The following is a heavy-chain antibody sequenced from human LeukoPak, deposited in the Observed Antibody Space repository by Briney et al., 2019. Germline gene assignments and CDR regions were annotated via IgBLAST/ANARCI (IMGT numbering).Heavy chain of an antibody. CDR3: ARDRDVFRFLEGVFDY. CDR1: GFTFSSYS. V-gene: IGHV3-48*01. Sequence: GGSLRLSCAASGFTFSSYSMNWVRQAPGKGLEWVSYISSSSSTIYYADSVKGRFTISRDNAKNSLYLQMNSLRAEDTAVYYCARDRDVFRFLEGVFDYWGQGTLVTVSS. CDR2: ISSSSSTI. D-gene: IGHD3-3*01. J-gene: IGHJ4*02.